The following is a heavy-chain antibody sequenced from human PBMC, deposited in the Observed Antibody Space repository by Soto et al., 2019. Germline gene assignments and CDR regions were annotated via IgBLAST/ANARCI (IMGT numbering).Heavy chain of an antibody. J-gene: IGHJ4*02. CDR2: ISPGSRYP. Sequence: GGSLRLSCAGSGFTFGDSYMSWIRQAPGKGLEWLSYISPGSRYPAYADSVKGRFTISRDNSKNTLFLQMNSLRAEDTAVYYCAKGGSFDIWGQGTLVTVSS. CDR1: GFTFGDSY. CDR3: AKGGSFDI. D-gene: IGHD3-16*01. V-gene: IGHV3-11*06.